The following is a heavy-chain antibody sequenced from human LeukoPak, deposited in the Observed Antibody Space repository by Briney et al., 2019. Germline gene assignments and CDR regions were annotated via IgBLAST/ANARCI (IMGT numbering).Heavy chain of an antibody. V-gene: IGHV3-48*04. CDR1: GFTFSSYS. CDR3: ARPYSSSWPDWYFDL. Sequence: PGGSLRLSCAASGFTFSSYSMNWVRQAPGKGLEWVSYISSSSRTIYYADSVKGRFTISRDNAKNSLYLQMNSLRAEDTAVYYCARPYSSSWPDWYFDLWGRGTLVTVSS. CDR2: ISSSSRTI. D-gene: IGHD6-13*01. J-gene: IGHJ2*01.